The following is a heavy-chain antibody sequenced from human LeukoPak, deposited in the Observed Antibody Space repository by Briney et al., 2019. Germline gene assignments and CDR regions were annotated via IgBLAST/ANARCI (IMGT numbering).Heavy chain of an antibody. CDR2: IWYDGSNK. CDR3: ARDPTAYGKTYYYYGMDV. V-gene: IGHV3-33*01. J-gene: IGHJ6*02. Sequence: QPGRSLRLSCAASGFTFSSYGMHWVRQAPGKGLEWVAVIWYDGSNKYYADSVKGRFTISRDNSKNTLYLQMNSLRAEDTAVYYCARDPTAYGKTYYYYGMDVWGQGTTVTVSS. D-gene: IGHD3-10*01. CDR1: GFTFSSYG.